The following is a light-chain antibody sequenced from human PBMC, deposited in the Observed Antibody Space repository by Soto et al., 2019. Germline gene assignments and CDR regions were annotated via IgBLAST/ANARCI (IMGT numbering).Light chain of an antibody. CDR2: AAS. V-gene: IGKV1-27*01. CDR1: QGISNY. J-gene: IGKJ2*01. CDR3: QKYNSAPYT. Sequence: DIQRTQSPSSLSASVGDRVTITCRASQGISNYLAWYQQKPGKVPKLLIYAASTLQSGVPSRCSGSGSGTDCTLTISSLQPEDVATYYCQKYNSAPYTFGQGTKLEIK.